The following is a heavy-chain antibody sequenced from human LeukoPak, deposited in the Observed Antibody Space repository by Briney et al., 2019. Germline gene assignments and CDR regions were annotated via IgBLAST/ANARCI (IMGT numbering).Heavy chain of an antibody. V-gene: IGHV3-7*01. CDR2: IRQDGSEK. CDR3: ARDQGIAARLSGAFDI. CDR1: GFTFSSYW. Sequence: GGSLRLSCAASGFTFSSYWMSWVRQAPGKGLEWVANIRQDGSEKYYVDSVKGRFTISRDNAKNSLYLQMNSLRAEDTAVYYCARDQGIAARLSGAFDIWGQGTMVTVSS. D-gene: IGHD6-6*01. J-gene: IGHJ3*02.